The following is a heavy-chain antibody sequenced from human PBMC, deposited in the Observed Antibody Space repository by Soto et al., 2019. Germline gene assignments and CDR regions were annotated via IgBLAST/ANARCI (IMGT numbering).Heavy chain of an antibody. CDR3: ARGSGGSSYYYYGMDV. J-gene: IGHJ6*02. V-gene: IGHV1-69*13. D-gene: IGHD2-15*01. Sequence: SVKVSCKASGGTFSIYAINWVRQAPGQGLEWMGGIIPIFGTANYAQKFQGRVTITADESTSTAYMELSSLRSEDTAVYYCARGSGGSSYYYYGMDVWGQGTTVTVSS. CDR1: GGTFSIYA. CDR2: IIPIFGTA.